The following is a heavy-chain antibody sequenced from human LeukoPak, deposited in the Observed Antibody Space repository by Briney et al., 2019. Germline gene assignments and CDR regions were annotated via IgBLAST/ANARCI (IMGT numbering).Heavy chain of an antibody. V-gene: IGHV4-34*01. CDR3: ARGPGRYCSSTGCYTPRKNYYYYYGMDV. Sequence: SETLSLTCAVYGGSFSGYYWSWIRQPPGKGLEWIGEINHSGSTNYNPSLKSRVTISVDTSKNQFSLKLSSVTAADTAVYYCARGPGRYCSSTGCYTPRKNYYYYYGMDVWGQGTTVTVSS. CDR1: GGSFSGYY. CDR2: INHSGST. J-gene: IGHJ6*02. D-gene: IGHD2-2*02.